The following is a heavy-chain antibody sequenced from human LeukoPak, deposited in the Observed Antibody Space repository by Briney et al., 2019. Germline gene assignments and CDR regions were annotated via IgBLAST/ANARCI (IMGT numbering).Heavy chain of an antibody. D-gene: IGHD1-26*01. Sequence: ASVKVSCKVSGYTLTELSMHWVRQAPGKGLEWMGGFDPEDGETIYAQKFQGRVTMTEDTSTDTAYMELSSLRSEDTAVYYSATDGSRLYNFDYWGQGTLVTVSS. CDR2: FDPEDGET. CDR3: ATDGSRLYNFDY. V-gene: IGHV1-24*01. CDR1: GYTLTELS. J-gene: IGHJ4*02.